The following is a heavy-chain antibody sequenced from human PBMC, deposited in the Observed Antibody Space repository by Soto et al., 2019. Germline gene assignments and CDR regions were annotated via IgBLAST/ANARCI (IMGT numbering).Heavy chain of an antibody. CDR2: IYSSGST. CDR3: VRDYDYDSSRNDAFDI. CDR1: GGSISSGGYY. J-gene: IGHJ3*02. Sequence: LCGGSISSGGYYWSWIRHHPGKGLEWIGYIYSSGSTYYHPSLRSRVTISADTSKNQFSLKLSSVTAADTAVYYCVRDYDYDSSRNDAFDIWGQGTMVTVSS. V-gene: IGHV4-31*02. D-gene: IGHD3-22*01.